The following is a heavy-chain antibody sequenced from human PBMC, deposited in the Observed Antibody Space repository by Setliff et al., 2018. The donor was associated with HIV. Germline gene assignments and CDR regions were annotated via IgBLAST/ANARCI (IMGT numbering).Heavy chain of an antibody. D-gene: IGHD6-13*01. CDR1: GYAFTDYS. J-gene: IGHJ4*02. CDR3: ARGVKGIATTGKYYFDY. CDR2: INPDSRGT. Sequence: GASVKVSCKTSGYAFTDYSIHWVRQAPGQGLEWVGRINPDSRGTNYAQTFQGRVTMTRDTSVSTAYMELSRLKSDDTAVFYCARGVKGIATTGKYYFDYRGQGTLVTAPQ. V-gene: IGHV1-2*06.